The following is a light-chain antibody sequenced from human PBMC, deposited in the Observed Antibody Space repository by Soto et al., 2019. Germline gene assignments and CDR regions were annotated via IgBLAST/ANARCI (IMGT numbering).Light chain of an antibody. CDR3: QQYNNWPIT. J-gene: IGKJ5*01. V-gene: IGKV3-15*01. CDR2: GES. CDR1: QSVSSSY. Sequence: EIVLTQSPGTLSLSPGERSTLSCRSSQSVSSSYLAWYQQKPGQAPRLLIYGESTRATGIPARFSGSGSGTEFTLTINSLQSEDFAVYFCQQYNNWPITFGQGTRLEIK.